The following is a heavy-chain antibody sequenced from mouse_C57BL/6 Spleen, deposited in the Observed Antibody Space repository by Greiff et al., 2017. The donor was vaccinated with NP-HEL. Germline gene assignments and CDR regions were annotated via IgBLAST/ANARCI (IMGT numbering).Heavy chain of an antibody. J-gene: IGHJ4*01. CDR2: IYPGSGST. CDR3: ARAVTGYAMDY. D-gene: IGHD4-1*01. Sequence: VQLQQPGAELVKPGASVKMSCKASGYTFTSYWITWVKQRPGQGLEWIGDIYPGSGSTNYNEKFKSKATLTVDTSSSTVYMQLSSLTSEDSAVYYCARAVTGYAMDYWGQGTSVTVSS. V-gene: IGHV1-55*01. CDR1: GYTFTSYW.